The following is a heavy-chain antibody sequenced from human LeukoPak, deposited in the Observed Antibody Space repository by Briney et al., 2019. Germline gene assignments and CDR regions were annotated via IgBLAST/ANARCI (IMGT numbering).Heavy chain of an antibody. V-gene: IGHV3-74*01. Sequence: PGGSLRLSCAASGFRFSSYTINWVRQSPGKGLVWVSRINNDGSWTAYADSVKGRFTFSRDNAKNTLYLQMDSLRAEDTAVYYCAREMYGGIFDWGQGTLVTVSS. CDR2: INNDGSWT. CDR1: GFRFSSYT. CDR3: AREMYGGIFD. J-gene: IGHJ4*02. D-gene: IGHD4-23*01.